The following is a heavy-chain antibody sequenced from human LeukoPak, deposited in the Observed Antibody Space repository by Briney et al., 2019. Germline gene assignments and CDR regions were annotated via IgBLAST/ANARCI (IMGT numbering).Heavy chain of an antibody. Sequence: SETLSLTCTVSGGSISSYYWSWIRQPPGKGLEWIGYIYYSGSTNYNPSLKSRVTISVDTSKNQFSLKLSSVTAADTAVYYCARNPDSSGWTFDYWGQGTLVTVSS. J-gene: IGHJ4*02. V-gene: IGHV4-59*01. D-gene: IGHD6-19*01. CDR1: GGSISSYY. CDR2: IYYSGST. CDR3: ARNPDSSGWTFDY.